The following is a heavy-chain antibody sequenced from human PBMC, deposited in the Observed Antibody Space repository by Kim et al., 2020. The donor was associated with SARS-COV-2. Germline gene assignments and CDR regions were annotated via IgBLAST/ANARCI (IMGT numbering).Heavy chain of an antibody. Sequence: GGSLRLSCAASGFTVSSNYMSWVRQAPGKGLEWVSVIYSGGSTYYADSVKGRFSISRDNSKNTLYLQMNSLRAEDTAVYYCARDKSYSSGWYRFRYYYGMDVWGQGTTVTVSS. V-gene: IGHV3-66*01. CDR1: GFTVSSNY. D-gene: IGHD6-19*01. J-gene: IGHJ6*02. CDR2: IYSGGST. CDR3: ARDKSYSSGWYRFRYYYGMDV.